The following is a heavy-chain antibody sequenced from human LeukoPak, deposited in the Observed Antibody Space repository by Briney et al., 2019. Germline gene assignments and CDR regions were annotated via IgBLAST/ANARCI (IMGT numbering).Heavy chain of an antibody. CDR1: GFTFSSYG. V-gene: IGHV3-30*18. CDR2: ISYDGSNK. D-gene: IGHD6-13*01. J-gene: IGHJ3*01. CDR3: AKTSTHRAAADL. Sequence: GGSLRPSCAASGFTFSSYGMHWVRQAPGKGLEWVAVISYDGSNKYYADSVKGRFTISRDNSKNTLYLQMNSLRAEDTAVYYCAKTSTHRAAADLWGQGTMVTVSS.